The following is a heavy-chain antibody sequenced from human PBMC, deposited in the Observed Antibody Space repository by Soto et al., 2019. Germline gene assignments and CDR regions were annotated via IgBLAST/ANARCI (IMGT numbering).Heavy chain of an antibody. V-gene: IGHV1-69*01. J-gene: IGHJ4*02. CDR1: GGTFSSYA. CDR3: AIMTTSLSRSGFDY. CDR2: IIPIFGTA. Sequence: QVQLVQSGAEVKKPVSSVKVSCKASGGTFSSYAISWVRQAPGQGLEWLGGIIPIFGTANYAQKFQGRVTITADESTSTAYMELSSLRSEDTAVYYCAIMTTSLSRSGFDYWGQGTLVTVSS. D-gene: IGHD4-17*01.